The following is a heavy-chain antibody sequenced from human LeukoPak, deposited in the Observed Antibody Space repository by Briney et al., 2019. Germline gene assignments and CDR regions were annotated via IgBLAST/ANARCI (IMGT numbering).Heavy chain of an antibody. CDR1: GYTFTGYY. CDR2: INPNSGGT. Sequence: ASVKVSCKASGYTFTGYYMHWVRQAPGQGLEWMGWINPNSGGTNYAQKFQGRVTMPRATSISTAYMELSRLRSDDTAVYYCARVSCSGGSCYIRLDPWGAGTLVTVSS. D-gene: IGHD2-15*01. V-gene: IGHV1-2*02. J-gene: IGHJ5*02. CDR3: ARVSCSGGSCYIRLDP.